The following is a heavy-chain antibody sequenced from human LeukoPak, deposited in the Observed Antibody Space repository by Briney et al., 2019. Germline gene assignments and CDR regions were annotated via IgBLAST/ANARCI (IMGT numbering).Heavy chain of an antibody. CDR1: GFTFSSYG. CDR2: IWYDGSNK. J-gene: IGHJ6*04. Sequence: PGGSLRLSCAASGFTFSSYGMHWVRQAPGKGLERVAVIWYDGSNKYYADSVKGRFTISRDNSKNTLYLQMNSLRAEDTAVYYCARGGMGQGFYYGMDVWGKGTTVTVSS. CDR3: ARGGMGQGFYYGMDV. V-gene: IGHV3-33*01. D-gene: IGHD1-26*01.